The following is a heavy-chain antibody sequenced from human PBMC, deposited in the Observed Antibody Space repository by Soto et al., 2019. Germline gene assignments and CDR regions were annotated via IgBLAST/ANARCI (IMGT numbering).Heavy chain of an antibody. J-gene: IGHJ4*02. CDR2: ISGYNGNT. V-gene: IGHV1-18*01. CDR3: ARGSPGGSASYLPFDY. D-gene: IGHD3-10*01. CDR1: GYTFHNYG. Sequence: QVQLVQSGAEVKKPGASVMVSCKASGYTFHNYGVSWVRQAPGQGLEWVGWISGYNGNTYYAQKVQGRVTVTTDTFTNTAYLELRSLRSDYTAMYYCARGSPGGSASYLPFDYWGQGTLVTVSS.